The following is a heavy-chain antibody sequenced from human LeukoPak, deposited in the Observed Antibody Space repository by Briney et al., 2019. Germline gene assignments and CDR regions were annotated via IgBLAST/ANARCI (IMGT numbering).Heavy chain of an antibody. J-gene: IGHJ2*01. D-gene: IGHD6-13*01. CDR3: AKSRGSNWPRYFDL. V-gene: IGHV3-9*01. Sequence: GRSLRLSCAAFGFTFDDYAMHWVRQAPGKGLEWVSSITWNSGSLGYADSVKGRFTISRDNAKNSLYLQMNSLRAEDTALYYCAKSRGSNWPRYFDLWGRGTLITVSS. CDR1: GFTFDDYA. CDR2: ITWNSGSL.